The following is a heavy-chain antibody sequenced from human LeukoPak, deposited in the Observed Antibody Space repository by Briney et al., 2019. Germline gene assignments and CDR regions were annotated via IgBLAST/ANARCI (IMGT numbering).Heavy chain of an antibody. CDR3: AREYYDILTGYLSYFDY. Sequence: GGSLRLSCAASGFTFSDYAMSWVRQAPGKGLEWVSTISGSGGSTYYADSVKGRFTISRDNSKNTLYLQMNSLRAEDTAVYYCAREYYDILTGYLSYFDYWGQGTLVTVSS. D-gene: IGHD3-9*01. CDR1: GFTFSDYA. J-gene: IGHJ4*02. V-gene: IGHV3-23*01. CDR2: ISGSGGST.